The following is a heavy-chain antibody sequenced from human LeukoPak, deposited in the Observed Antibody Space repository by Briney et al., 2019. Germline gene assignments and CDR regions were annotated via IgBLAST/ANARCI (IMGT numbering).Heavy chain of an antibody. Sequence: AGGSLRLSCATSGFTFSSYSMNWVRQAPGKGLEWVSYISSSSTIYYADSVKGRFTISRDNAKNSLYLQMNSLRDEDTAVYYCARDITMVRGIIGYYYGMDVWGQGTTVTVSS. J-gene: IGHJ6*02. V-gene: IGHV3-48*02. D-gene: IGHD3-10*01. CDR2: ISSSSTI. CDR3: ARDITMVRGIIGYYYGMDV. CDR1: GFTFSSYS.